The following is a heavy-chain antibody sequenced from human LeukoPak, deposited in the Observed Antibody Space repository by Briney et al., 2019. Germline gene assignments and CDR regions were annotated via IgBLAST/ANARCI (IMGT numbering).Heavy chain of an antibody. V-gene: IGHV4-4*07. CDR2: IYTSGST. J-gene: IGHJ3*02. Sequence: SETLSLTCTVSGGSISSYYWNWIRQPAGKGLEWIGRIYTSGSTNYNPSLKSRVTISVDRSKNQFSLKLSSVTAADTAVYYCARAGVTMVRGPPRADAFDIWGQGTMVTVSS. CDR1: GGSISSYY. CDR3: ARAGVTMVRGPPRADAFDI. D-gene: IGHD3-10*01.